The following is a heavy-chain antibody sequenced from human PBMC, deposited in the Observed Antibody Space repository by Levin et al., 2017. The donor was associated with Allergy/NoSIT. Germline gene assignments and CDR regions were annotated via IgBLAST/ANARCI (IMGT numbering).Heavy chain of an antibody. V-gene: IGHV4-59*01. D-gene: IGHD6-13*01. CDR1: GGSISYYY. J-gene: IGHJ5*02. Sequence: ASETLSLTCTVSGGSISYYYWSWIRQPPGKGLEWIGYIYYSGSTNYNPSLKSRVTISVDTSKNQFSLKLSSVTAADTAVYYCARGYEEQQLHPPWFDPWGQGTLVTVSS. CDR3: ARGYEEQQLHPPWFDP. CDR2: IYYSGST.